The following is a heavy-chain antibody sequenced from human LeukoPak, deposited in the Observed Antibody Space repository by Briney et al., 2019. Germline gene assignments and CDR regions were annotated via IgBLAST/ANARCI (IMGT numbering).Heavy chain of an antibody. CDR2: IKQDGSEK. D-gene: IGHD2-2*01. CDR3: ARRVVPAASHYYYYYMDV. Sequence: GGSLRLSCAASGFTFSSYWMSWVRQAPGKGLEWVANIKQDGSEKYYVDSVKGRFTISRDNAKNSLYLQMNSLRAEDTAVYYCARRVVPAASHYYYYYMDVWGKGTTVTVSS. J-gene: IGHJ6*03. CDR1: GFTFSSYW. V-gene: IGHV3-7*01.